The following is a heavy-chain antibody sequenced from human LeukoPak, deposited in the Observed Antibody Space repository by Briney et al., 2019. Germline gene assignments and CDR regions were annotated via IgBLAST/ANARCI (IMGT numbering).Heavy chain of an antibody. V-gene: IGHV3-53*01. CDR3: ARRAGAYSHPYDY. CDR2: IYNSSRI. Sequence: GGSLRLSCTVSGFTLSSNSMSWVRQAPGKGLEWVSFIYNSSRIHYSDSVKGRFTISRDNSKNTLYLQMNSLRAEDTAVYYCARRAGAYSHPYDYWGQGTLVTVSS. J-gene: IGHJ4*02. CDR1: GFTLSSNS. D-gene: IGHD4/OR15-4a*01.